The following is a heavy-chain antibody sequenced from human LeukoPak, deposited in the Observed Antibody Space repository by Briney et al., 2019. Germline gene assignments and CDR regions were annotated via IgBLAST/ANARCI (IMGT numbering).Heavy chain of an antibody. CDR3: ARGYKGYYYYMDV. CDR1: GGSFSGYY. D-gene: IGHD3-10*01. V-gene: IGHV4-34*01. Sequence: PSETLSLTCAVYGGSFSGYYWSWIRQPPGKGVEWIGEINHSGSTNYNPSLKSRVTISVDTSKNQFSLKLSSVTAADTAVYYCARGYKGYYYYMDVWGKGTTVTVSS. J-gene: IGHJ6*03. CDR2: INHSGST.